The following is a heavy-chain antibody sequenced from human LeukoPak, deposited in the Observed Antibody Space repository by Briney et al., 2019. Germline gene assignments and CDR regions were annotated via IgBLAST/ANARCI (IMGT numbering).Heavy chain of an antibody. D-gene: IGHD3-9*01. CDR3: ARDWGASDWYTWFDP. Sequence: SGGALRLSCATSGFSLKSYAMDWVRQARGRGVEWVATVVHDGVNKYYLDSVKGHSPIHRDSYDTVDLQMNRLRSEDSAVYYCARDWGASDWYTWFDPSGGGTL. V-gene: IGHV3-30*19. CDR1: GFSLKSYA. CDR2: VVHDGVNK. J-gene: IGHJ5*02.